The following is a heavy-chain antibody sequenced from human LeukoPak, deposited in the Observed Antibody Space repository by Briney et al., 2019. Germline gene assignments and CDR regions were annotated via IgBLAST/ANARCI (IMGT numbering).Heavy chain of an antibody. CDR3: ARDRYSRSSFDY. J-gene: IGHJ4*02. D-gene: IGHD6-6*01. CDR1: GGSISSYY. CDR2: ISYSGST. V-gene: IGHV4-59*01. Sequence: SETLSLTCTVSGGSISSYYWSWIRQPPGKGLEWIGYISYSGSTNYNPSLKSRVTISLDASKNQFSLKLSSVTAADTAVYYCARDRYSRSSFDYWGQGTLVTVSS.